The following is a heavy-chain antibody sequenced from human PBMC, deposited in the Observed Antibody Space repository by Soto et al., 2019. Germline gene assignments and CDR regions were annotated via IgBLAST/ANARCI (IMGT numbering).Heavy chain of an antibody. Sequence: EVQLVESGGGLVQPGGSLRLSCAASGFLFSTYWMFWVRQAPRKGLLWVSRIKCDGSSTSYADSVKGRFTISRDNAKNTLYLQMTSLGAEDTAVYYCAIGGGDYNYFDYWGQGILVTVSS. J-gene: IGHJ4*02. V-gene: IGHV3-74*01. CDR1: GFLFSTYW. CDR2: IKCDGSST. D-gene: IGHD2-21*01. CDR3: AIGGGDYNYFDY.